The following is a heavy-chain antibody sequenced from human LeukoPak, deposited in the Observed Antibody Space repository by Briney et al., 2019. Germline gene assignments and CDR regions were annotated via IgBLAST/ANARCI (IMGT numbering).Heavy chain of an antibody. CDR1: GGSISSYY. CDR2: IYHSGST. CDR3: ARDRFDSSGYNYYGMDV. D-gene: IGHD3-22*01. Sequence: SETLSLTCTVSGGSISSYYWSWIRQPPGKGLEWIGYIYHSGSTYYNPSLKSRVTISVDRSKNQFSLKLSSVTAADTAVYYCARDRFDSSGYNYYGMDVWGQGTTVTVSS. J-gene: IGHJ6*02. V-gene: IGHV4-59*12.